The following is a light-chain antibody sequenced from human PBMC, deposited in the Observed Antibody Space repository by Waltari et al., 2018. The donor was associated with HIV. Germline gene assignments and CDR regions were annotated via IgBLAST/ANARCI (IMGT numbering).Light chain of an antibody. J-gene: IGLJ2*01. CDR1: SSNIGAGYD. V-gene: IGLV1-40*01. CDR3: QSYDSSLSGGDVV. CDR2: GNS. Sequence: QSVLTQPPSVSGAPGQRVTISCTGSSSNIGAGYDVPWYQHLPGTAPKLLIYGNSQRPLGGPCPISGSKSGTSASLAITGLQAEDEADYYCQSYDSSLSGGDVVFGGGTKLTVL.